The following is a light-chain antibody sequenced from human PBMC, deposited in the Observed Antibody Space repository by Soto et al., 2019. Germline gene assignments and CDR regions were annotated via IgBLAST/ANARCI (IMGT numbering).Light chain of an antibody. CDR3: QQYEKWPPSIT. CDR1: QYINTR. Sequence: EIVLTQSPATLSSFPGDRVTLSCRASQYINTRLAWYQHRPGQAPRLLIYGASTRATGISARFSGSGSGTEFTLTISSLQSEDFAVYYCQQYEKWPPSITFGQGTRLEIK. V-gene: IGKV3-15*01. CDR2: GAS. J-gene: IGKJ5*01.